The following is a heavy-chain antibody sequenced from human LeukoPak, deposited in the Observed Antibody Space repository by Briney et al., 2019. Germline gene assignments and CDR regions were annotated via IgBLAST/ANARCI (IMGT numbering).Heavy chain of an antibody. J-gene: IGHJ4*02. V-gene: IGHV4-59*08. CDR1: GGSISPYY. D-gene: IGHD5-24*01. CDR2: ISYSGTT. CDR3: ARALNLKIRKMAY. Sequence: KTSETLSLTCTVSGGSISPYYWSWIRQPPGKDLEWIAYISYSGTTSYNPSLRSRVTISVDTSKNQFSLTLSSVTAADTAVYYCARALNLKIRKMAYWGQGTLVTVSS.